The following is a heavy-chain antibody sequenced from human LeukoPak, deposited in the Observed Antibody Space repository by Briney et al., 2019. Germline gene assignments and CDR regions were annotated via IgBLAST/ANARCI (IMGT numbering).Heavy chain of an antibody. V-gene: IGHV3-21*01. Sequence: PGGPLRLSCAASGFTFSIYSMNWVRQAPGKGLEWLSSITSSSNYIYYADSVKGRFTISRDNVQNSLYLQMNSLRAEDMAMYYCARDRGYFDNWGQGTLVTVSS. CDR2: ITSSSNYI. CDR1: GFTFSIYS. CDR3: ARDRGYFDN. J-gene: IGHJ4*02.